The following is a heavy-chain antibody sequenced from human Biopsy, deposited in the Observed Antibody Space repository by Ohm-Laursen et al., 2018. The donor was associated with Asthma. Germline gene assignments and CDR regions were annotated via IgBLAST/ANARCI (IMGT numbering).Heavy chain of an antibody. Sequence: TLSLICTVSGGAIDSGAYYWSWIRQLPGKGLEWIGYIYYSGSTYYNPSLKSRVTISVDTSQDQFSLNLNSVTAADTAVYYCARAQDYYDSRGYYRSFDYWGQGTLVTVSS. V-gene: IGHV4-31*03. CDR1: GGAIDSGAYY. D-gene: IGHD3-22*01. CDR2: IYYSGST. CDR3: ARAQDYYDSRGYYRSFDY. J-gene: IGHJ4*02.